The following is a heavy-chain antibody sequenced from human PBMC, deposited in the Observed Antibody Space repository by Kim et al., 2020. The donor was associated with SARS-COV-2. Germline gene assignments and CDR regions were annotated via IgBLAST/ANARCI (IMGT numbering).Heavy chain of an antibody. CDR1: GFTFDDYA. Sequence: GGSLRLSCAASGFTFDDYAMHWVRQAPGKGLEWVSGISWNSGSIGYADSVKGRFTISRDNAKNSLYLQMNSLRAEDTALYYCAKDFGSSWTNNWFDPWG. V-gene: IGHV3-9*01. CDR3: AKDFGSSWTNNWFDP. D-gene: IGHD6-13*01. CDR2: ISWNSGSI. J-gene: IGHJ5*02.